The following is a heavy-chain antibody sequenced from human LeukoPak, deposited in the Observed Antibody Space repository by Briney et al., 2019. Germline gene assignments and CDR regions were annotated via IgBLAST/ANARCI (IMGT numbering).Heavy chain of an antibody. J-gene: IGHJ4*02. CDR2: IKQDGSEK. D-gene: IGHD3-16*01. V-gene: IGHV3-7*01. CDR1: GFTFGTYW. CDR3: TRSPGGEWLDY. Sequence: GGSLRLSCTASGFTFGTYWMSWVRQAPGKGLEWVANIKQDGSEKYYVDSVKGRFTISRDNAKNSLYLRMNSLRAEDTAVYYCTRSPGGEWLDYWGQGTLVTVSS.